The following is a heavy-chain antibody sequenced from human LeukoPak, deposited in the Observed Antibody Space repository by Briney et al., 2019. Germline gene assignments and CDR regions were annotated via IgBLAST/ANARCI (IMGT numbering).Heavy chain of an antibody. CDR1: GGTFSSYA. D-gene: IGHD1-26*01. V-gene: IGHV1-69*13. CDR2: IIPIFGTA. CDR3: AGGELLREYYFDY. J-gene: IGHJ4*02. Sequence: SVKVSCKASGGTFSSYAISWVRQAPGQGLEWMGGIIPIFGTANYAQKFQGRVTITADESTSTAYMELSSLRSEDTAVYYCAGGELLREYYFDYWGQGTLVTVSS.